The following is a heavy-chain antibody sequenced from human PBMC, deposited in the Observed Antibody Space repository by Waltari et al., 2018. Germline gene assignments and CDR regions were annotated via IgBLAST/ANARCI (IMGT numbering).Heavy chain of an antibody. D-gene: IGHD2-21*02. V-gene: IGHV3-23*01. CDR1: RFTFNTFG. CDR3: AKTLYGGNSYYFNY. CDR2: ITVSGGST. Sequence: EVQLLESGGGLVHPGGSLRLSCAASRFTFNTFGMSWVRQAPGKGLAWVSFITVSGGSTYYADSVKGRFTISRDNSENMLYLQMNSLRAEDSATYYCAKTLYGGNSYYFNYWGQGTLVTVSS. J-gene: IGHJ4*02.